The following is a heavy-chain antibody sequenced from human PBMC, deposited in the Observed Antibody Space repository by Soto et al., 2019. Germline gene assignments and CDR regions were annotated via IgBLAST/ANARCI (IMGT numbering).Heavy chain of an antibody. Sequence: GGSLRLSCAASGFTFSSYSMNWVRQAPGKGLEWFSYISSSSSTIYYADSVKGRFTISRDNAKNSLYLQMNSLRAEDTAVYYCARANYYGSPGDFDYWGQGTLVTVSS. V-gene: IGHV3-48*01. D-gene: IGHD3-10*01. CDR1: GFTFSSYS. J-gene: IGHJ4*02. CDR2: ISSSSSTI. CDR3: ARANYYGSPGDFDY.